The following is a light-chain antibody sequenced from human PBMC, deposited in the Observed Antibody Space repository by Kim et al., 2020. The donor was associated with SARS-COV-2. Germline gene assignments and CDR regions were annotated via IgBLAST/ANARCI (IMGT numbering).Light chain of an antibody. J-gene: IGLJ2*01. CDR2: QDS. Sequence: VTPGKTTNITWSGYKVGDTYWSWYQQKPGQAPELVIYQDSKRPAGIPERFSGSNSGDTAPLPISGTQTMDMAVFYFQAWDSSTVVFGVGTQLTIL. CDR3: QAWDSSTVV. V-gene: IGLV3-1*01. CDR1: KVGDTY.